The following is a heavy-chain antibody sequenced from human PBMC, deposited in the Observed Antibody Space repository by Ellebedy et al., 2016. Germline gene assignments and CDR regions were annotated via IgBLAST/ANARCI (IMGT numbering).Heavy chain of an antibody. CDR3: ARHSTYYYDSSGYSSDY. D-gene: IGHD3-22*01. CDR1: GGSFRGYY. V-gene: IGHV4-34*01. J-gene: IGHJ4*02. CDR2: IYYSGST. Sequence: SETLSLXXAVYGGSFRGYYWSWIRQPPGKGLEWIGSIYYSGSTYYNPSLKSRVTISVDTSKNQFSLKLSSVTAADTAVYYCARHSTYYYDSSGYSSDYWGQGTLVTVSS.